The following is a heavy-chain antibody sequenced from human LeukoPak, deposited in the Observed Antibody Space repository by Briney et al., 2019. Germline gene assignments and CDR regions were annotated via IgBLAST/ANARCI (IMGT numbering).Heavy chain of an antibody. V-gene: IGHV4-59*01. Sequence: SETLSLTCTVSGGSISSYYWSWIRQPPGKGLEWIGYIYYSGSTNYNPSLKSRVTISVDTSKNQFSLKLSSVTAADTAVYYCARAEIAAAGTAIDYWGQGTLVTVSS. CDR1: GGSISSYY. CDR3: ARAEIAAAGTAIDY. J-gene: IGHJ4*02. D-gene: IGHD6-13*01. CDR2: IYYSGST.